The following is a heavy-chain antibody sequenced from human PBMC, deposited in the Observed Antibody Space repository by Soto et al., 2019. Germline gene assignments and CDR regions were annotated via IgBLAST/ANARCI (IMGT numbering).Heavy chain of an antibody. J-gene: IGHJ6*02. CDR2: INAGNGNT. CDR3: ARGDGYCSGGSCRYYYYYGMDV. CDR1: GYTFTSYA. V-gene: IGHV1-3*01. D-gene: IGHD2-15*01. Sequence: ASVKVSCKASGYTFTSYAMHWVRQAPGQRLEWMGWINAGNGNTKYSQGFQGRVTITRDTSASTAYMELSSLRSEDTAVYYCARGDGYCSGGSCRYYYYYGMDVWGQGTTVTVSS.